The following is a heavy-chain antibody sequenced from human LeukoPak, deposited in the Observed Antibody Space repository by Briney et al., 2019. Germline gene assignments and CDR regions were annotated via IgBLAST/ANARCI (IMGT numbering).Heavy chain of an antibody. CDR1: GFTFSSYA. CDR2: IKQDGSDK. CDR3: ASSTWLVHFDY. J-gene: IGHJ4*02. Sequence: PGGSLRLSCAASGFTFSSYAMSWVRQAPGKGLEWVANIKQDGSDKYYVDSVKGRFTISRDNAKNSLYLQMNSLRDEDTAVYYCASSTWLVHFDYWGQGTLVTVSS. D-gene: IGHD6-19*01. V-gene: IGHV3-7*01.